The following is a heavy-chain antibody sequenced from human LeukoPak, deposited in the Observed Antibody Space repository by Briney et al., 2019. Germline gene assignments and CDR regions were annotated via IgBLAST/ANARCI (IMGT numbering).Heavy chain of an antibody. CDR3: ARDSNYDFWSGYFWFDP. D-gene: IGHD3-3*01. CDR1: GFTFDDYG. Sequence: GGSLRLSCAASGFTFDDYGMSWVRQAPGKGLEWVSGINWNGGSTVYADSVKGRFTISRDNAKNSLYLQMNSLRAEDTALYYCARDSNYDFWSGYFWFDPWGQGTLVTVSS. J-gene: IGHJ5*02. CDR2: INWNGGST. V-gene: IGHV3-20*04.